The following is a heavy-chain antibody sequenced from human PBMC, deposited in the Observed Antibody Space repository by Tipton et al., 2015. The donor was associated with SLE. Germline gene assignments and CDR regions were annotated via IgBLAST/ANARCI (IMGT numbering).Heavy chain of an antibody. CDR2: IYYSGST. J-gene: IGHJ2*01. CDR3: ARVGEPNHYDFWSGYHYWYFDR. D-gene: IGHD3-3*01. CDR1: GGSISSSSYY. Sequence: LRLSCTVSGGSISSSSYYWDWIRQPPGKGLEWIGRIYYSGSTYDNPSLKSRVTISVDTSKDQFALKLSSVTAADTAVYYCARVGEPNHYDFWSGYHYWYFDRRGRGNMVTVSS. V-gene: IGHV4-39*06.